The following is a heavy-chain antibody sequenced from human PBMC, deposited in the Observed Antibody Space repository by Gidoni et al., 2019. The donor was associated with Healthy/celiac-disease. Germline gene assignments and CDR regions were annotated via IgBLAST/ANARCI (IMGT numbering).Heavy chain of an antibody. V-gene: IGHV3-49*03. Sequence: EVQLVESGGGLVQPGRSLRLSCPASGFTFGDFAMSWFRQAPGKGLGWVGFIRSKAYGGTTEYAASVKGRFTISRDDSKSIAYLQMNSLKTEDTAVYYCTRAFRVFTMIGYYGMDVWGQGTTVTVSS. D-gene: IGHD3-22*01. CDR3: TRAFRVFTMIGYYGMDV. CDR1: GFTFGDFA. CDR2: IRSKAYGGTT. J-gene: IGHJ6*02.